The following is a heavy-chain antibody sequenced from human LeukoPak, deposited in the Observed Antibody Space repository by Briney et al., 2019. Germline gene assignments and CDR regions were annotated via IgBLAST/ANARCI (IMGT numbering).Heavy chain of an antibody. Sequence: PGGSLRLSCAASGFTFSSYGIHWVRQAPGKGLEWVAHISHDGRSVLYGDSVKGRFTISRDNSKNTLYLQMNSLRAEDTAVYYCAKAAAYYYDSSGYMAGGYWGQGTLVTVSS. CDR2: ISHDGRSV. J-gene: IGHJ4*02. CDR1: GFTFSSYG. V-gene: IGHV3-30*18. D-gene: IGHD3-22*01. CDR3: AKAAAYYYDSSGYMAGGY.